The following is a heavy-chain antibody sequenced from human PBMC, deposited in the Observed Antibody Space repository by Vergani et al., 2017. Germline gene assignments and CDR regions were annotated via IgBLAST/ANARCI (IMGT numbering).Heavy chain of an antibody. J-gene: IGHJ3*02. CDR1: GGSISSYY. V-gene: IGHV4-59*01. D-gene: IGHD3-3*01. Sequence: QVQLQESGPGLVKPSETLSLTCTVSGGSISSYYWSWIRQPPGKGLEWIGYIYYSGSTNYNPSLKSRVTISVDTSKNQFSLKLSSVTAADTAVYYCARGGFWSGYFAFDIWGQGTMVIVSS. CDR2: IYYSGST. CDR3: ARGGFWSGYFAFDI.